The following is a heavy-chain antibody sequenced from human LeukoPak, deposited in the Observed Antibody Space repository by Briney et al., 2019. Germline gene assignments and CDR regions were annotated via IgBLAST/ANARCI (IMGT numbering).Heavy chain of an antibody. D-gene: IGHD2-2*01. CDR3: ARDLSDGSTSSEDHDY. J-gene: IGHJ4*02. CDR1: GYTFINYG. Sequence: ASVKVSCKASGYTFINYGISWVRQAPGQGLEWIGWISAYNGNTNYAQKLQGRVTMTTDTSTSTAYMELRSLRSDDTAVYYCARDLSDGSTSSEDHDYWGQGTLVTVSS. V-gene: IGHV1-18*01. CDR2: ISAYNGNT.